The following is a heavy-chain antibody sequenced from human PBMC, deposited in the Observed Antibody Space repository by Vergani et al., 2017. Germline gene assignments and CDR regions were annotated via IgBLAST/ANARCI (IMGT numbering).Heavy chain of an antibody. CDR2: ISGSGGST. J-gene: IGHJ4*02. CDR3: AKGDWNYGYYFDY. V-gene: IGHV3-23*01. CDR1: GFTFSSYA. Sequence: EVQLLESGGGLVQPGGSLRLSCAASGFTFSSYAMSWVRQSPGKGLEWVSAISGSGGSTYYADSVKGRFTISRDNSKNTLYLQMNSLRAEDTAVYYCAKGDWNYGYYFDYWGQGTLVTVSS. D-gene: IGHD1-7*01.